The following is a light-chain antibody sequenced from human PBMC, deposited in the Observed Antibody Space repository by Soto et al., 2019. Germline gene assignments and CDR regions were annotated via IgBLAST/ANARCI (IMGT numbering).Light chain of an antibody. CDR1: QGIRNF. V-gene: IGKV3-11*01. J-gene: IGKJ2*01. CDR3: QQSSTWPGT. Sequence: VLTQSPVTLSLSPGERATLSCRASQGIRNFLAWYQQRPGQSPRLLISDASKRATGVPTRFSGSGSGTDFTLTISSLEPEDFAVYYCQQSSTWPGTFGQGT. CDR2: DAS.